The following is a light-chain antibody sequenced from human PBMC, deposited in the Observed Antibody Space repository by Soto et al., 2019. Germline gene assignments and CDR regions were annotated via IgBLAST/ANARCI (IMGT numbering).Light chain of an antibody. CDR3: QQRTNWPWT. V-gene: IGKV3-11*01. CDR2: DAS. CDR1: QSVSSY. J-gene: IGKJ1*01. Sequence: IVMPPSQATVAVPPGDRASLPCRASQSVSSYLAWYQQQPGQGPRLLIYDASNRATGIPARFSGSGSGTDFTLTISSLEPEDFAVYYCQQRTNWPWTFGQGTKVDIK.